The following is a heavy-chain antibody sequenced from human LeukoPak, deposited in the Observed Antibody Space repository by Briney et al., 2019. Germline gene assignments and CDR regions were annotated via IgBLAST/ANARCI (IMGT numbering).Heavy chain of an antibody. J-gene: IGHJ4*02. CDR3: ARLTSHFDY. CDR2: IYPGDSDT. V-gene: IGHV5-51*01. CDR1: AYSFTTYL. Sequence: PRQSLKISCEGSAYSFTTYLIGWVRQMPGKGLEWMGIIYPGDSDTRYSPSFQGQVTISADKSISTAYLQWSSLKASDIAMYYCARLTSHFDYWGQGTLVTVSS. D-gene: IGHD2-2*01.